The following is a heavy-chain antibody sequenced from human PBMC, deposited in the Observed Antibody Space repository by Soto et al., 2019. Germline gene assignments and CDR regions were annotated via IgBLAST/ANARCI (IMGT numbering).Heavy chain of an antibody. V-gene: IGHV1-69*13. CDR3: ARVLGYNSSWWRHTAFDI. D-gene: IGHD6-13*01. Sequence: SVKVSCKASGGTFSSYAISWVRQAPGQGLEWMGGIIPIFGTANYAQKFQGRVTITADESTSTAYMELSSLRSEDTAVYYCARVLGYNSSWWRHTAFDIWGQGTMVTVSS. CDR1: GGTFSSYA. J-gene: IGHJ3*02. CDR2: IIPIFGTA.